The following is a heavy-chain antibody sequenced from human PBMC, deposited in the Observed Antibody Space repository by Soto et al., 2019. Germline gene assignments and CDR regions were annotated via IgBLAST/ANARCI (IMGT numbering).Heavy chain of an antibody. D-gene: IGHD6-25*01. CDR3: ARDPAGRYNWFDP. CDR1: GGSISSGGYY. CDR2: IYYSGST. V-gene: IGHV4-31*03. Sequence: PSETLSLTCTVSGGSISSGGYYWGWIRQHPGKGLEWIGYIYYSGSTYYNPSLKSRVTISVDTSKNQFSLKLSSVTAADTAVYYCARDPAGRYNWFDPWGQGTLVTVSS. J-gene: IGHJ5*02.